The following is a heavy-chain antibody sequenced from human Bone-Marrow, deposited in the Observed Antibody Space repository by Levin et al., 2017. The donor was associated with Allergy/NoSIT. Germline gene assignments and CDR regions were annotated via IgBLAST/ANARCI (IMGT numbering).Heavy chain of an antibody. Sequence: PGGSLRLSCAASGFTFSRYAMNWVRQAPGKGLEWVAVISNDGRNKYYGDSVKGRFAISRDNSKNTVYLQMNSLRTEDSAVYYCAADHYDSSGYFRPPDYWGQGTLVIVSS. CDR2: ISNDGRNK. D-gene: IGHD3-22*01. J-gene: IGHJ4*02. CDR1: GFTFSRYA. V-gene: IGHV3-30*09. CDR3: AADHYDSSGYFRPPDY.